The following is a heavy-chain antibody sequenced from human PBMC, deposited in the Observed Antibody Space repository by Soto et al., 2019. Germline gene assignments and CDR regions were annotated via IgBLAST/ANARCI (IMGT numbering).Heavy chain of an antibody. CDR1: GGSISSSNW. D-gene: IGHD6-19*01. CDR3: AAHVEVAGTMVGY. CDR2: IYHSGST. V-gene: IGHV4-4*02. J-gene: IGHJ4*02. Sequence: SETLSLTCAVSGGSISSSNWWSWVRQPPGKGLEWIGEIYHSGSTNYNPSLKSRVTISVDKSKNQFSLKLSSVTAADTAVYYCAAHVEVAGTMVGYWGQGTLVTVSS.